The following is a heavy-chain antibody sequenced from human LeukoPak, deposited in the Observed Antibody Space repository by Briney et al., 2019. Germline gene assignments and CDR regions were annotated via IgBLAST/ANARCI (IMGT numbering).Heavy chain of an antibody. CDR1: GFTFSSYW. Sequence: GGSLRLSCAASGFTFSSYWMSWVRQAPGKGLEWVANIKQDGSEKYYVDSVKGRFTISRDNAKNSLYLQMNSLRAEDTAVYYCAKGHDYGGNWDLDYWGQGTLVTVSS. CDR3: AKGHDYGGNWDLDY. J-gene: IGHJ4*02. V-gene: IGHV3-7*03. CDR2: IKQDGSEK. D-gene: IGHD4-23*01.